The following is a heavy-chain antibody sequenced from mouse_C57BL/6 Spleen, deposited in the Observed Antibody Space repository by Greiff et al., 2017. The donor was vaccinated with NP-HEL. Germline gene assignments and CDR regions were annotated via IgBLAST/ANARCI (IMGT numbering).Heavy chain of an antibody. D-gene: IGHD2-4*01. CDR2: INPNNGGT. J-gene: IGHJ3*01. Sequence: EVQLQQSGPELVKPGASVKIPCKASGYTFTDYNMDWVKQSHGKSLEWIGDINPNNGGTIYNQKFKGKATLTVDKSSSTAYMELRSLTSEDTAVDYCARGGDDYDGAWFAYWGQGTLVTVSA. CDR1: GYTFTDYN. CDR3: ARGGDDYDGAWFAY. V-gene: IGHV1-18*01.